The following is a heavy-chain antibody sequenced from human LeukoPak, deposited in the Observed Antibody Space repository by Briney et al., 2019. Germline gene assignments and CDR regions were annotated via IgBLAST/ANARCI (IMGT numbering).Heavy chain of an antibody. Sequence: GASLRLSCAASGFTFSSNAMSWVRQAPEKGPEWVSAISDSGGTTYYADSVKGRFTISRDNSKNTLYLQMNSLRAEDTAVYHCAKAHYDFWSGYPYFDYWGQGMLVTVSS. V-gene: IGHV3-23*01. CDR3: AKAHYDFWSGYPYFDY. CDR1: GFTFSSNA. CDR2: ISDSGGTT. J-gene: IGHJ4*02. D-gene: IGHD3-3*01.